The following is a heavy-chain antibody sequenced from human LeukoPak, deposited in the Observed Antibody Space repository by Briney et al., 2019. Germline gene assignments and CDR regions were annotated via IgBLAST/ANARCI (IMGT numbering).Heavy chain of an antibody. CDR2: IKQDGSEK. V-gene: IGHV3-7*01. CDR3: ARVGMAGQLVHYYYYYMDV. D-gene: IGHD6-6*01. J-gene: IGHJ6*03. Sequence: GGSQRLSCAASGFTFSSYGMHWVRQAPGKGLEGVANIKQDGSEKDYVDSVKGRFTISRDNAKNSLYLQMNSLRAEDTGVYYCARVGMAGQLVHYYYYYMDVWGKGTTVTVSS. CDR1: GFTFSSYG.